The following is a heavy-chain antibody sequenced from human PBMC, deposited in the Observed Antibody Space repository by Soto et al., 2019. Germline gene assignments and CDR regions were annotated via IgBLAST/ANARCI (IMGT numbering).Heavy chain of an antibody. CDR1: GFTSSSYA. J-gene: IGHJ4*02. Sequence: PGGSLRLSCAASGFTSSSYAMSWVRQAPGKGLEWVSAISGSGGSTYYADSVKGRFTISRDNSKNTLYLQMNSLRAEDTAVYYCAKGSYYDSSAYWPSFDYWGQGTLGTVFS. V-gene: IGHV3-23*01. D-gene: IGHD3-22*01. CDR2: ISGSGGST. CDR3: AKGSYYDSSAYWPSFDY.